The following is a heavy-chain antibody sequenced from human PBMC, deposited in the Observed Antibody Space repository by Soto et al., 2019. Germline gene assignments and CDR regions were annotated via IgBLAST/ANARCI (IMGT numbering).Heavy chain of an antibody. J-gene: IGHJ5*02. CDR2: IYSSGST. V-gene: IGHV3-53*01. CDR3: ARETYYYGSGSYYYPTNWFDP. Sequence: GGSLRLSCAASGFTVSSNYMSWVRQAPGKGLEWVSVIYSSGSTYYADSVKGRFTISRDNSKNTLYLQMNSLRAEDTAVYYCARETYYYGSGSYYYPTNWFDPWGQGTLVTVSS. CDR1: GFTVSSNY. D-gene: IGHD3-10*01.